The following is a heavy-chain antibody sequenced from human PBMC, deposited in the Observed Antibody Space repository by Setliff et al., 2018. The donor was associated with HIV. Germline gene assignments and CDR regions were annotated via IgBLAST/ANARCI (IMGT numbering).Heavy chain of an antibody. CDR1: GFNFNDFG. V-gene: IGHV3-33*06. Sequence: LRLSCVASGFNFNDFGMHWVRQAPGRGLEWVALIWYDGTEKYYADSVKGRFTISRYNAKNTLYLEMNSLRAEDTAVYYCAKDRDYISSRLTHFYYFGLDVWGQGTTVTVSS. J-gene: IGHJ6*02. CDR3: AKDRDYISSRLTHFYYFGLDV. D-gene: IGHD3-10*01. CDR2: IWYDGTEK.